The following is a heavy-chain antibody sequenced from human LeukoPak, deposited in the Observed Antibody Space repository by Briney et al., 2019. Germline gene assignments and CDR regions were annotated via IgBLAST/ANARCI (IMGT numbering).Heavy chain of an antibody. CDR1: GFTFSSYW. CDR2: IKQDGSEK. J-gene: IGHJ4*02. V-gene: IGHV3-7*01. Sequence: GGSLRLSCAASGFTFSSYWMSWVRQAPGKGLEWVANIKQDGSEKYYVDSVKGRFTISRDNAKNSLYLQMNSLRAEDTAVYYCAREIAAAGTVHFDYWGQGTLVTVSS. CDR3: AREIAAAGTVHFDY. D-gene: IGHD6-13*01.